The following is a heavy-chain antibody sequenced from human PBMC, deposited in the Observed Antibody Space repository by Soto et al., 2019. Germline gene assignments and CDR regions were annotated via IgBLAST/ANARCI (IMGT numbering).Heavy chain of an antibody. CDR2: IKTDGSTT. CDR1: GFTFRSHA. J-gene: IGHJ6*02. D-gene: IGHD6-6*01. CDR3: ARGFPYRSSHLDV. Sequence: PGGSLRLSCAASGFTFRSHAMSWVRQAPGKGLVWVSRIKTDGSTTKYADSVKGRFTISRDNAKNTLYLQMNSLRVDDTAVYYCARGFPYRSSHLDVWGQGTTVTVSS. V-gene: IGHV3-74*03.